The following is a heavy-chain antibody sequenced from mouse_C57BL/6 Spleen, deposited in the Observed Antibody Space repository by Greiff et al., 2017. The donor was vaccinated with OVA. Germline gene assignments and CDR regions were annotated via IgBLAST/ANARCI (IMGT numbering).Heavy chain of an antibody. J-gene: IGHJ1*03. Sequence: VQLQQSGAELVRPGASVTLSCKASGYTFTDYEMHWVKQTPVHGLEWIGAIDPETGGTAYNQKFKGKAILTANKSSSTAYLELRSLTSEDSAVYYCTRWGVTTVYWYFDGWGTGTTVTVAS. CDR2: IDPETGGT. CDR3: TRWGVTTVYWYFDG. D-gene: IGHD2-2*01. V-gene: IGHV1-15*01. CDR1: GYTFTDYE.